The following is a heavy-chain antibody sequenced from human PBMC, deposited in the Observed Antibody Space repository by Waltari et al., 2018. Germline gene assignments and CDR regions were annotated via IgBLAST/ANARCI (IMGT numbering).Heavy chain of an antibody. J-gene: IGHJ5*02. Sequence: EVQLVQSGAEVKKPGESLKISCTGSGYSFTSYWIGWVRQMPGKGLEWMGIIYPGDSDTRYSPSFQGQVTISADKSISTAYLQWSSLKASDTAMYYCARHWAYCSSTSCYLGWFDPWGQGTLVTVSS. CDR2: IYPGDSDT. CDR3: ARHWAYCSSTSCYLGWFDP. V-gene: IGHV5-51*01. CDR1: GYSFTSYW. D-gene: IGHD2-2*01.